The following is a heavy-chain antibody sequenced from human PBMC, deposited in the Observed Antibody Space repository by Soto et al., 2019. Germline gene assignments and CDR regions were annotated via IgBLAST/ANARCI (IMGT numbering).Heavy chain of an antibody. J-gene: IGHJ4*02. CDR1: GFTFSSYA. CDR3: GRCSSTSCHLGSDY. Sequence: PGVSLRLSCAASGFTFSSYAMNWVRQAPGKGLEWVALISYDGSNKYYADSVKGRFTISRDSSKNTLYLQMNSLRAADTAVYYCGRCSSTSCHLGSDYWGQGTLVTVSS. V-gene: IGHV3-30-3*01. CDR2: ISYDGSNK. D-gene: IGHD2-2*01.